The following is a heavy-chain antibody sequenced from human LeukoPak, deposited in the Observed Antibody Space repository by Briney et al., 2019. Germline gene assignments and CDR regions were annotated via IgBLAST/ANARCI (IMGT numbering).Heavy chain of an antibody. CDR1: GGSISSYY. V-gene: IGHV4-59*01. D-gene: IGHD2-8*01. CDR2: IYYSGST. Sequence: PSETLSLTCTVSGGSISSYYRSWIRQPPGKGLEWIGYIYYSGSTNYNPSLKSRVTISVDTSKNQFSLKLSSVTAADTAVYYCARASTATGSNGFDYWGQGTLVTVSS. J-gene: IGHJ4*02. CDR3: ARASTATGSNGFDY.